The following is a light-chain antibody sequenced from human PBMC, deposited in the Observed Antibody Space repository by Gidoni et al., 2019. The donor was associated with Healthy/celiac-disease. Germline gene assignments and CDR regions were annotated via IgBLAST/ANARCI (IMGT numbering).Light chain of an antibody. J-gene: IGLJ2*01. CDR1: SSNIGAGYD. CDR3: QSYDSSLSGVV. V-gene: IGLV1-40*01. CDR2: GNS. Sequence: QSVLPHPPSLSGTPLQRVTISCTGSSSNIGAGYDVHWYQQLPGTAPKLLIYGNSNRPSGVPDRFSGSKSGTSASLAITGLQAEDETDYYCQSYDSSLSGVVFGGGTKLTVL.